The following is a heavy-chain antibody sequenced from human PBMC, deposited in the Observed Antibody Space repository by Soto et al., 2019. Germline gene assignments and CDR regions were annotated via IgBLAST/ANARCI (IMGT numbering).Heavy chain of an antibody. J-gene: IGHJ3*02. CDR3: SRLVYCSGASCFYAAFDI. CDR1: GYSFTSYW. D-gene: IGHD2-15*01. V-gene: IGHV5-51*01. Sequence: GESLKISCKGSGYSFTSYWIGRVRQMLGTCLALMGISYPGDSDPRYRPSFQGQVTISVDKSISTAYLQWSSLKASDTAMYYCSRLVYCSGASCFYAAFDIWNQGTMITVSS. CDR2: SYPGDSDP.